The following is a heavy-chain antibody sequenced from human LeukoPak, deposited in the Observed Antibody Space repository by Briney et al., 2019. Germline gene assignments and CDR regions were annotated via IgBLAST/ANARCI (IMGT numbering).Heavy chain of an antibody. CDR3: ARAPTIAVAGTLAHYHFEY. Sequence: SETLSLTCTVSGGSISSSNWWSWVRQPPGKGLEWIGEIYHSGSTNYNPSLKSRVTISVDKSKNQFSLKLSSVTAADTAVYYCARAPTIAVAGTLAHYHFEYWDQGTLVIVYS. J-gene: IGHJ4*02. D-gene: IGHD6-19*01. CDR1: GGSISSSNW. V-gene: IGHV4-4*02. CDR2: IYHSGST.